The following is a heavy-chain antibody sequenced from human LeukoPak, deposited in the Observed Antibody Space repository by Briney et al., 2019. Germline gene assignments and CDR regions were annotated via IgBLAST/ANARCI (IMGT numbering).Heavy chain of an antibody. CDR1: GGSISSSSYY. CDR2: IYYSGST. V-gene: IGHV4-39*07. Sequence: SETLSLTCTVSGGSISSSSYYWGWIRQPPGKGLEWIGSIYYSGSTYYNPSLKSRVTISVDTSKNQFSLKLSSVAAADTAVYYCARDPVRYFDWGVEEYWGQGTLVTVSS. CDR3: ARDPVRYFDWGVEEY. D-gene: IGHD3-9*01. J-gene: IGHJ4*02.